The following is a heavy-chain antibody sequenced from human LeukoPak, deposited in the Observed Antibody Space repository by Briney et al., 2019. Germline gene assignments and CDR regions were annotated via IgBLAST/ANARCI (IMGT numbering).Heavy chain of an antibody. V-gene: IGHV4-30-2*01. CDR3: ARGDGAYYYGMDV. CDR2: IYHSGST. CDR1: GGSISRGGYS. Sequence: SQTLSLTCAVSGGSISRGGYSWRWVRQPPGKGLEWIGYIYHSGSTYYNPSLKSRFTISVDRSKNQFSLKLSSVTAADTAVYYCARGDGAYYYGMDVWGQGTTVTVPS. J-gene: IGHJ6*02. D-gene: IGHD5-24*01.